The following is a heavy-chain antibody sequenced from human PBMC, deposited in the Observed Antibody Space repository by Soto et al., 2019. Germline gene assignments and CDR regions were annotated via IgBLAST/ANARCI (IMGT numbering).Heavy chain of an antibody. J-gene: IGHJ4*02. D-gene: IGHD2-15*01. Sequence: QVQLVQSGAEVKKPGASVKVSCKASGYTFTSYGISWVRQAPGQGLEWMGWISACNGNTNYAQKLHGIVTMTTVSSTSTACMELWSLGSDYTAVYYCSMALVVAAVTPSDYWGQGTLVPVSS. CDR3: SMALVVAAVTPSDY. CDR2: ISACNGNT. V-gene: IGHV1-18*04. CDR1: GYTFTSYG.